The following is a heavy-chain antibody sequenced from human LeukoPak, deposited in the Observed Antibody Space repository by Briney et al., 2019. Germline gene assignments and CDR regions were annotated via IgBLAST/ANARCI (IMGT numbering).Heavy chain of an antibody. CDR3: AKEESPQVPFVY. V-gene: IGHV3-30*02. CDR1: AFPFSSYA. J-gene: IGHJ4*02. D-gene: IGHD3-10*01. CDR2: LRSDGSSK. Sequence: PGGSLRLSCAASAFPFSSYAMHWVRQAPGKGLEWVAFLRSDGSSKLYADSVQGRFTISRDNSRNILYLQMNNLRLEDTATYYCAKEESPQVPFVYWGQGSLVTVSS.